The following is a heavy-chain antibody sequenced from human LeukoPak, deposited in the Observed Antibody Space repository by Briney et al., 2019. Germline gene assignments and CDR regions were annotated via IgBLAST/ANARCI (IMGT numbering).Heavy chain of an antibody. CDR2: IKQDESEE. CDR1: GFRFSSYW. Sequence: GESLRLSCAASGFRFSSYWMSWVRQAPGKGLEWVANIKQDESEEYYADSVKGRFTISRDNAKNSLYLQMNSLRVEDTAVYYCARVSGLDYWGQGTPVTVSS. J-gene: IGHJ4*02. V-gene: IGHV3-7*01. CDR3: ARVSGLDY. D-gene: IGHD2-15*01.